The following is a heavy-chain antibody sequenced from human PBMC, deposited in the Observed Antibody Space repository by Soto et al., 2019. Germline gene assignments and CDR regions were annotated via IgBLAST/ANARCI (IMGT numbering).Heavy chain of an antibody. CDR2: IRSKAYGGTT. CDR3: TRDPRHYYDSSGYWN. CDR1: GFTFGDYA. V-gene: IGHV3-49*04. Sequence: LRLSCTASGFTFGDYAMSWVRQAPGKGLEWVGFIRSKAYGGTTEYAASVKGRFTISRDDSKSIAYLQMNSLKTEDTAVYYCTRDPRHYYDSSGYWNWGQGTLVTVSS. D-gene: IGHD3-22*01. J-gene: IGHJ4*02.